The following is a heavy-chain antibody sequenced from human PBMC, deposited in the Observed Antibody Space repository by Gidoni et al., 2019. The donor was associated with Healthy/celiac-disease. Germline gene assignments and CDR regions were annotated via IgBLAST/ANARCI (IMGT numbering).Heavy chain of an antibody. CDR1: GFTFSNAW. D-gene: IGHD2-15*01. V-gene: IGHV3-15*01. CDR2: IKSKTDGGTT. J-gene: IGHJ6*02. Sequence: EVQLVESGGGLVKPGGSLRLSCAASGFTFSNAWMRWVRQAPGKGLEGVGRIKSKTDGGTTDYAAPVKGRFTISRDDSKNTLYLQMNSLKTEDTAVYYCTTESTCSGGSCYDPYYYYGMDVWGQGTTVTVSS. CDR3: TTESTCSGGSCYDPYYYYGMDV.